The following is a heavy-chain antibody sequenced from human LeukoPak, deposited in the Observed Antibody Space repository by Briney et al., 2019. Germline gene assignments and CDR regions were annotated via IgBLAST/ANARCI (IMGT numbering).Heavy chain of an antibody. CDR2: ISGSGGST. J-gene: IGHJ6*02. CDR1: GFTFSSYA. V-gene: IGHV3-23*01. CDR3: ARGPVPAASPYYYYGMDV. Sequence: GASLRLSCAASGFTFSSYAMSWVRQAPGKGLEWVSAISGSGGSTYYADSVKGRFTISRDNSKNTLYLQMNSLRAEDTAVYYCARGPVPAASPYYYYGMDVWGQGTTVTVSS. D-gene: IGHD2-2*01.